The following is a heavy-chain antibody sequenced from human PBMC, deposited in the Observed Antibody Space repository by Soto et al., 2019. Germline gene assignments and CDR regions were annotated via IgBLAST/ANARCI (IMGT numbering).Heavy chain of an antibody. Sequence: QVQLVQSGAEVKKPGSSVKVSCKASGGTFSNYAITWVRQAPGQGLEWMGGIIPMFRTPNYAQKFQGRVTITADESTSTAYMDLNSLTSEDTAMYYCARDAGRHSYDVTGYYFDYRGQGTLVTVSS. CDR2: IIPMFRTP. V-gene: IGHV1-69*12. CDR3: ARDAGRHSYDVTGYYFDY. J-gene: IGHJ4*02. CDR1: GGTFSNYA. D-gene: IGHD3-9*01.